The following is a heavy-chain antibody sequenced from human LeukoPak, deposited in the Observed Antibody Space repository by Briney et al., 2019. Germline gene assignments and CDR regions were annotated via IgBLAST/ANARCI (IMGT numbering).Heavy chain of an antibody. D-gene: IGHD3-16*01. CDR2: IYYSGST. J-gene: IGHJ3*02. CDR1: GDSISSYC. V-gene: IGHV4-59*01. Sequence: NSSETLSLTCTVSGDSISSYCWSWIRQPPGKGLEWIGYIYYSGSTNSNPSLKSRVTISGDTSKNQFSLKLSFVTAADTAVYYCARSFGGRSNDAFDIWGQGTVVTVSS. CDR3: ARSFGGRSNDAFDI.